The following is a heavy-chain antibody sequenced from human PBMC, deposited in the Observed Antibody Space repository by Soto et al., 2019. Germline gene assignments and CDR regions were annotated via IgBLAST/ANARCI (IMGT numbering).Heavy chain of an antibody. J-gene: IGHJ6*03. CDR1: GGSISSYY. D-gene: IGHD3-3*01. CDR2: IYYSGST. CDR3: ARVLGQSFYFFWIVYYPNKYYYYYYMDV. Sequence: SETLSLTCTVSGGSISSYYWSWIQQPPGKGLEWIGYIYYSGSTNYNPSLKSRVTISVDTSKNQFSLKLSSVTAADTAVSYCARVLGQSFYFFWIVYYPNKYYYYYYMDVWGKGPTVTVSS. V-gene: IGHV4-59*01.